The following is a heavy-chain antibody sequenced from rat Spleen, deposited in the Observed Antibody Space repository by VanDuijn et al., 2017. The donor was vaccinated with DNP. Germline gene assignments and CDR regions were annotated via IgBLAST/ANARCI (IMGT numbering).Heavy chain of an antibody. CDR1: GFTFNNYW. CDR3: AKNSGYYFDY. V-gene: IGHV5-31*01. CDR2: ITDSGDYT. Sequence: EVQLVESGGDLVQPGRSLKLSCVASGFTFNNYWMTWIRQVPGKGLEWVASITDSGDYTYYPDSVKGRFTISRDNAKNTLYLQMNSLRSEDTATYYCAKNSGYYFDYWGQGVMVTVSS. D-gene: IGHD4-3*01. J-gene: IGHJ2*01.